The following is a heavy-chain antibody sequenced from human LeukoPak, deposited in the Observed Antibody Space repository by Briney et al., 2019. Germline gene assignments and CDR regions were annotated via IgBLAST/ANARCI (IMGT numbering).Heavy chain of an antibody. CDR3: AKYRSGFDY. J-gene: IGHJ4*02. Sequence: GGSLRLSCAASGIIFSKYGMSWVRQAPGKGLEWVATVLGSGVSTYYADSVQGRFTISRDNSKNTLYLQMNSLRAEDTAVYYCAKYRSGFDYWGQGTLVTVSS. D-gene: IGHD2-15*01. CDR2: VLGSGVST. V-gene: IGHV3-23*01. CDR1: GIIFSKYG.